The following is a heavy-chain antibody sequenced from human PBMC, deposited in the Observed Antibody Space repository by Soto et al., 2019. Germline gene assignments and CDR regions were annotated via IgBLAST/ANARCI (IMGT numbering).Heavy chain of an antibody. CDR2: ISWNSNTI. Sequence: LRLSCAASGLTFDNYAMHWVRQAPGKGLEWVSGISWNSNTIAYADSVKGRFTISRDNAKNSLYLQMNSLRAEDTAFYYCAKDTGPNWGQGTLVTVSS. CDR1: GLTFDNYA. J-gene: IGHJ4*02. V-gene: IGHV3-9*01. CDR3: AKDTGPN.